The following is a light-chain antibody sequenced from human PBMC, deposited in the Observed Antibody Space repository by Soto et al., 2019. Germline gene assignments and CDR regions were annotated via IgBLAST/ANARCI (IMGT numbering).Light chain of an antibody. CDR1: SSNIESNT. CDR3: RAWDDSLNGNL. J-gene: IGLJ1*01. Sequence: QSVLTQPPSASGTPGQRVTISCSGSSSNIESNTVYWYQQLPGMAPRLLIHTNDRRPSGVPDRFSGSKSGTSASLDISGLQSEDEADYYCRAWDDSLNGNLFGTGTKVTVL. CDR2: TND. V-gene: IGLV1-44*01.